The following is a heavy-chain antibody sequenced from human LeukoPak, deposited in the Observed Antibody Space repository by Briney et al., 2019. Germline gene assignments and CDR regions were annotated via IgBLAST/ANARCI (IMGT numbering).Heavy chain of an antibody. J-gene: IGHJ3*02. D-gene: IGHD6-6*01. CDR1: GGSISSSSYY. V-gene: IGHV4-39*01. CDR2: IYYSGST. Sequence: PSETLSLTCTVSGGSISSSSYYWGWIRQPPGKGLEWIGSIYYSGSTYYNPSLKSRVTISVDTSKNQFSLKLSSVTAADTAVYYCAGGAARQSAFDIWGQGTMVTVSS. CDR3: AGGAARQSAFDI.